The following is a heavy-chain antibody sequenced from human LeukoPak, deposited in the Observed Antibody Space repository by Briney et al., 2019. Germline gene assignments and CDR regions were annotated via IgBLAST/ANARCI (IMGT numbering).Heavy chain of an antibody. CDR1: GFTFSNYW. Sequence: GGSLRLSCAASGFTFSNYWMHWVRQAPGKGRVWVSRINSDGSSTTYADSVKGRFTISRDNAKNTLYLQMNSLRAEDTAVYFCARRYRSSSDYWGQGTLVAVSS. CDR3: ARRYRSSSDY. J-gene: IGHJ4*02. CDR2: INSDGSST. D-gene: IGHD1-14*01. V-gene: IGHV3-74*01.